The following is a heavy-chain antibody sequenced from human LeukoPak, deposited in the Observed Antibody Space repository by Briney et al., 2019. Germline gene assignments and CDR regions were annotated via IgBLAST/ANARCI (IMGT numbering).Heavy chain of an antibody. Sequence: GASVKVSCKASGYTFTGYYMHWVRQAPGQGLEWMGRINPNSGGTNYAQKFQGRVTMTRDTSISTAYMELSRLRSDDTAVYYCVRTLWFGETDYWGQGTLVTVSS. CDR1: GYTFTGYY. J-gene: IGHJ4*02. D-gene: IGHD3-10*01. CDR2: INPNSGGT. CDR3: VRTLWFGETDY. V-gene: IGHV1-2*06.